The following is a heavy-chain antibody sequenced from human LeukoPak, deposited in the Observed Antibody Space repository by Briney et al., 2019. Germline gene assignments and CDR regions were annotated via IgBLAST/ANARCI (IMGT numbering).Heavy chain of an antibody. Sequence: QPGGSLKLSCAASGFTFSGSAMHWVRQASGKGLEWLGRIRSKADSYTTAYAASVKGRFIVSRDDSKNTAYLQMNSLKTEDTAVYYCRAAADLNDYWGPGTLVTVSS. V-gene: IGHV3-73*01. CDR2: IRSKADSYTT. CDR3: RAAADLNDY. J-gene: IGHJ4*02. CDR1: GFTFSGSA. D-gene: IGHD6-13*01.